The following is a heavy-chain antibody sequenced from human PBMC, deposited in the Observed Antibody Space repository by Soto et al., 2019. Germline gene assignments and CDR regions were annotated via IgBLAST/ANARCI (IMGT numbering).Heavy chain of an antibody. V-gene: IGHV3-15*07. D-gene: IGHD3-22*01. J-gene: IGHJ3*02. CDR3: TTVHLVVVIEAFDI. CDR1: GFTFSNAW. CDR2: IKSKTDGGTT. Sequence: EVQLVESGGGLVKPGGSLRLSCAASGFTFSNAWMNWVRQAPGKGREWVGRIKSKTDGGTTDYAAPVKGRFTISRDDSKNTLYLQMNSLKTEDTAVYYCTTVHLVVVIEAFDIWGQGTMVTVSS.